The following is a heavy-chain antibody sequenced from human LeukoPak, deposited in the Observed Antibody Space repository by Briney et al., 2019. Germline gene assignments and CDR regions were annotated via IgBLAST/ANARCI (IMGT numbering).Heavy chain of an antibody. V-gene: IGHV3-9*01. J-gene: IGHJ1*01. CDR2: ISWNSGSI. Sequence: GGSLRLSCAASGFTFDDYAMYWVRQAPGKGLEWVSGISWNSGSIGYADSVKGRFTISRDNANNFLYLQMNSLKAEDTALYYCARAYKDRSLAGKKEFFQHWGQGTLVTVSS. CDR1: GFTFDDYA. CDR3: ARAYKDRSLAGKKEFFQH. D-gene: IGHD6-19*01.